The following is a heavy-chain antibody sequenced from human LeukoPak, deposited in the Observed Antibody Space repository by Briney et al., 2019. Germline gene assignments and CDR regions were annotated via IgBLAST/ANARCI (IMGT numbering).Heavy chain of an antibody. CDR1: GFTFSNAW. CDR2: IKSKTDGGTT. Sequence: AGSLRLSCAAPGFTFSNAWMSWVRQAPGKGLEWVGRIKSKTDGGTTDYAAPVKGRFTISRDDSKNTLYLQMNSLKTEDTAVYYCTDYHYYYYYMDVWGKGTTVTVSS. V-gene: IGHV3-15*01. J-gene: IGHJ6*03. CDR3: TDYHYYYYYMDV. D-gene: IGHD4-11*01.